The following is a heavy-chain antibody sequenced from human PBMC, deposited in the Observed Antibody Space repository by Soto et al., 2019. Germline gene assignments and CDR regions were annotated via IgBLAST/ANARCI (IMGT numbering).Heavy chain of an antibody. Sequence: QITLKESGPTLVKPTQTLTLTCTFSGFSLSTSGVGVGWIRQPPGKALEWLALIYWDDDKRYSPSLKSRLTTTKDTSKNQVVLTMTNMDPVDTATYYCAHSGSSGWYGGSTLDYWGQGTLVTVSS. CDR3: AHSGSSGWYGGSTLDY. CDR1: GFSLSTSGVG. V-gene: IGHV2-5*02. D-gene: IGHD6-19*01. CDR2: IYWDDDK. J-gene: IGHJ4*02.